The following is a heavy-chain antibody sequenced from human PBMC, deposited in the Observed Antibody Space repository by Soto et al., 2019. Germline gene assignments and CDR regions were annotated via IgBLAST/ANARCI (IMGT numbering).Heavy chain of an antibody. V-gene: IGHV4-34*01. Sequence: QVQLQQWGAGLLKPSETLSLTCAVYGGSFSGYYWSWIRQPPGKGLEWIGEINHSGSTNYNPSLKSRVTISVDTSKNQFSLKLRSVTAADTAVYYCARERRYCTNGVCYRSWFDPWGQGNLVTVSS. J-gene: IGHJ5*02. CDR2: INHSGST. D-gene: IGHD2-8*01. CDR1: GGSFSGYY. CDR3: ARERRYCTNGVCYRSWFDP.